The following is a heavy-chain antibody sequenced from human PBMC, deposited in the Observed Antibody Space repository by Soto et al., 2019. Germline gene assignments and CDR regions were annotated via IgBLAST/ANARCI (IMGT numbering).Heavy chain of an antibody. CDR3: AKSSGGSVAVAGSEYFQH. D-gene: IGHD6-19*01. Sequence: GGSLRLSCAASGFTFSSYSMNWVRQAPGKGLEWVSSISSSSSYIYYADSVKGRFTISRDNAKNSLYLQMNSLRAEDTAVYYCAKSSGGSVAVAGSEYFQHWGQGTLVTVSS. J-gene: IGHJ1*01. CDR1: GFTFSSYS. CDR2: ISSSSSYI. V-gene: IGHV3-21*04.